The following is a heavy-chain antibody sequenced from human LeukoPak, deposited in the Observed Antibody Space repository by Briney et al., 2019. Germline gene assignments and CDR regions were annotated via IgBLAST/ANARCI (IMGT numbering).Heavy chain of an antibody. CDR2: ISGSGGST. D-gene: IGHD3-22*01. Sequence: GGSLRLSCAASGFTFNTYAMSWVLQAPGKGLEWVSGISGSGGSTYYADSVKGRFTISRDNSKNTLYLQMNSLRAEDTAVYYCAKDPDYYDSSGYYSSYFDYWGQGTLVTVSS. V-gene: IGHV3-23*01. J-gene: IGHJ4*02. CDR1: GFTFNTYA. CDR3: AKDPDYYDSSGYYSSYFDY.